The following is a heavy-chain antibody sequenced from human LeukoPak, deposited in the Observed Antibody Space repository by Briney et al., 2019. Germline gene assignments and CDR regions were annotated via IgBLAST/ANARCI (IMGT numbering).Heavy chain of an antibody. V-gene: IGHV4-59*01. Sequence: SSGTTNYNPSLKSRVTISVHTSKNQFSLKLSSVTAADTAVYYCAREPRYSSSRDYYYMDVWGKGTTVTVSS. J-gene: IGHJ6*03. CDR2: SSGTT. CDR3: AREPRYSSSRDYYYMDV. D-gene: IGHD6-6*01.